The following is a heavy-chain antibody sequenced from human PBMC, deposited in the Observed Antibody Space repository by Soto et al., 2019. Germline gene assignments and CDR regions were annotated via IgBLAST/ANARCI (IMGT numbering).Heavy chain of an antibody. D-gene: IGHD3-3*01. CDR2: MNPNSGNT. CDR1: GYTFTSYD. CDR3: ARGPWGYYSRRYFDL. Sequence: QVQLVQSGAEVKKHGASVKVSCRASGYTFTSYDINWVRQATGQGLEWMGWMNPNSGNTGYAQKFQGRVTMSRNTSISTAYMELSSLRSEDTAVYYCARGPWGYYSRRYFDLWGRGTLVTVSS. J-gene: IGHJ2*01. V-gene: IGHV1-8*01.